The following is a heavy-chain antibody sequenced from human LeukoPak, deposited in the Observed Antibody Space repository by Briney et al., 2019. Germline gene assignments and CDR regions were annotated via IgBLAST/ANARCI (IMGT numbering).Heavy chain of an antibody. CDR3: ARERSGWYERWLDY. J-gene: IGHJ4*02. Sequence: PGGSLRLSCAASGFTFSGYWMTWVRQAPGKELEWVANIKQDGGEKNYVDSVKGRFTISRDNAKNSLYLQMNSLRVEDTAVYYCARERSGWYERWLDYWGQGTLVTVSS. CDR2: IKQDGGEK. V-gene: IGHV3-7*01. D-gene: IGHD6-19*01. CDR1: GFTFSGYW.